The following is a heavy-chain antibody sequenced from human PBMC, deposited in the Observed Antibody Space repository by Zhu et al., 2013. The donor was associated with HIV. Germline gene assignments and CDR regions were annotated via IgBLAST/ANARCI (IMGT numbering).Heavy chain of an antibody. J-gene: IGHJ4*02. CDR1: GGSITRNRYL. Sequence: QVQLQESGPGLVKPSETLSLTCTVSGGSITRNRYLWGWIRQPPAKGLEWIGATFYRGNSYYTPSLKSRLTISTDTSKNQFSLRLSSVTAADTAVYYCAAQTDAVPISFAYFEYWGQGALVTVSS. D-gene: IGHD2-2*01. V-gene: IGHV4-39*07. CDR3: AAQTDAVPISFAYFEY. CDR2: TFYRGNS.